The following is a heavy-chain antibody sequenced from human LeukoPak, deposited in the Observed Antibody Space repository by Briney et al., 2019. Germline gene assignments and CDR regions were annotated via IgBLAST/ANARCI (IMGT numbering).Heavy chain of an antibody. J-gene: IGHJ4*02. D-gene: IGHD2-21*02. CDR3: ARPTYCGSNCYFNFDY. CDR2: IKPNSGVT. V-gene: IGHV1-2*02. Sequence: ASVKVSCKTSGYTFATYFMHWVRQAPGQGLEWMGYIKPNSGVTNYAQKFRGRVTMTWDTSISTAYIELSGLTSDDTAIYYCARPTYCGSNCYFNFDYWGQGSLVTVSS. CDR1: GYTFATYF.